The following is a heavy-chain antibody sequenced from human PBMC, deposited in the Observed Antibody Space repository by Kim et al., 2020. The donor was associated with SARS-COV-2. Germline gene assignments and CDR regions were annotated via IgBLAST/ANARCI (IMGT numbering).Heavy chain of an antibody. CDR2: IDPSDSYT. D-gene: IGHD6-13*01. V-gene: IGHV5-10-1*01. CDR3: AGQYSSSWPFDY. J-gene: IGHJ4*02. Sequence: GESLKISCKGSGYSFTSYLISWVRQMPGKGLEWMGRIDPSDSYTNYSPSFQGHVTISADKSISTAYLQWSSLKASDTAMYYCAGQYSSSWPFDYWGQGTLVTVSS. CDR1: GYSFTSYL.